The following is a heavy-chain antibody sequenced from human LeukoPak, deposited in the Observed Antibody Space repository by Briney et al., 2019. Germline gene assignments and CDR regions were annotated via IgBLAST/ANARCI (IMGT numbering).Heavy chain of an antibody. Sequence: PSETLSLTCTVSGGSIGTYYWSWIRQPPGKGLEWIGYIYYSGSTNYNPSLKSRVTISVDTSKNQFSLKLSSVTAADTAVYYCASGGYDDYFDYWGQGTLVTVSS. D-gene: IGHD5-12*01. J-gene: IGHJ4*02. CDR1: GGSIGTYY. CDR3: ASGGYDDYFDY. CDR2: IYYSGST. V-gene: IGHV4-59*01.